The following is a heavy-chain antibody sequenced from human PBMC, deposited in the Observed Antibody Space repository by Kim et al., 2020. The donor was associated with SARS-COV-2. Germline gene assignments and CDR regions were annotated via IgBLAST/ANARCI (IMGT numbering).Heavy chain of an antibody. CDR3: AKKGPGTRPTTDYFDY. V-gene: IGHV3-23*01. Sequence: GGSLRLSCAASGFTLDTYTMTWFRLSPGRGLEWVAHLSGRDARTYYADSVEGRFAISRDDSKNIMFLQMDRLGAEDTALYYCAKKGPGTRPTTDYFDYWGQGTPVTVSS. D-gene: IGHD1-26*01. CDR1: GFTLDTYT. J-gene: IGHJ4*02. CDR2: LSGRDART.